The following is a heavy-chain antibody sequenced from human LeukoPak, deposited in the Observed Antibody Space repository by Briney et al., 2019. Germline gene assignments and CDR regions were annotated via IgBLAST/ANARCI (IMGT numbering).Heavy chain of an antibody. D-gene: IGHD4-23*01. CDR1: GYSFTSYW. CDR3: ARLVTVVAPFDY. CDR2: IYPGDSNT. J-gene: IGHJ4*02. V-gene: IGHV5-51*01. Sequence: GESLKISCKGSGYSFTSYWIGWVRQLPGKGLEWVGIIYPGDSNTRYRPSFQGQVTISADKSISTAYLQWSSLKASDTAMYYCARLVTVVAPFDYWGQGTLVTVSS.